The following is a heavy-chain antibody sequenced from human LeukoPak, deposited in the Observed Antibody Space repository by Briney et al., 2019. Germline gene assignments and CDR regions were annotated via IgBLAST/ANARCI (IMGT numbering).Heavy chain of an antibody. Sequence: SETLSLTCTVSGDSISGNYWTWIRQPPGKGLEWIGHIYYSGSTNYNPSLKSRVTISVDTSKNQFSLKLSSVTAADTAVYYCASRSSIWSGYQDTLYYFDSWGQGTLVTVSS. D-gene: IGHD3-3*01. CDR3: ASRSSIWSGYQDTLYYFDS. CDR1: GDSISGNY. V-gene: IGHV4-59*01. J-gene: IGHJ4*02. CDR2: IYYSGST.